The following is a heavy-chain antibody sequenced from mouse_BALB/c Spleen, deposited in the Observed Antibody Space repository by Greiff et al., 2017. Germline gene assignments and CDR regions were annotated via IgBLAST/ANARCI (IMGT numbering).Heavy chain of an antibody. CDR1: GFTFSSYA. D-gene: IGHD1-1*01. CDR3: AKNYYGSSYDYAMDY. J-gene: IGHJ4*01. Sequence: EVKVEESGGGLVKPGGSLKLSCAASGFTFSSYAMSWVRQSPEKRLEWVAEISSGGSYTYYPDTVTGRFTISRDNAKNTLYLEMSSLRSEDTAMYYCAKNYYGSSYDYAMDYWGQGTSVTVSS. CDR2: ISSGGSYT. V-gene: IGHV5-9-4*01.